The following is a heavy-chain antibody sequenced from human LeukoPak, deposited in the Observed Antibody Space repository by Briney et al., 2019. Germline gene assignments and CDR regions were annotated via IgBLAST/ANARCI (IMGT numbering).Heavy chain of an antibody. J-gene: IGHJ4*02. CDR3: AKHYYDSSGFDS. Sequence: PSETLSLTCTVSGGSISSYYWSWLRQPPGKGLEWIGLIHSRGNINYNPSLKSRVTMSVDTSKNQVSLKLNSVTAADTAVYFCAKHYYDSSGFDSWGQGTLVTVSS. CDR1: GGSISSYY. CDR2: IHSRGNI. V-gene: IGHV4-4*07. D-gene: IGHD3-22*01.